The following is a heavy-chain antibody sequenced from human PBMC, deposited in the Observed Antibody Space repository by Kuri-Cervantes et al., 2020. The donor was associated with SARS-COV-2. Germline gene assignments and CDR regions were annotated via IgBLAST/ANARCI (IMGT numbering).Heavy chain of an antibody. CDR1: GSSISSGGYY. V-gene: IGHV4-31*03. J-gene: IGHJ3*02. Sequence: SETLSLTCTVSGSSISSGGYYWSWIRQHPGKGLEWIGYIYYSGSTYYNPSLKSRVTISVDTSKNQFSLKLSSVTAADTAVYYCARSLQLSMVSDAAFDIWGQGTMVTVSS. D-gene: IGHD3-10*01. CDR3: ARSLQLSMVSDAAFDI. CDR2: IYYSGST.